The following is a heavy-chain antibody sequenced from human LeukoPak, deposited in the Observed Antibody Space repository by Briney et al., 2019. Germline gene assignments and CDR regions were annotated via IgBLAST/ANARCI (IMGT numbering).Heavy chain of an antibody. CDR3: ARGHVLRFLEWLMLDY. CDR2: IYTSGST. D-gene: IGHD3-3*01. J-gene: IGHJ4*02. CDR1: GGSISSGSYY. V-gene: IGHV4-61*02. Sequence: PSQTLSLTCTVSGGSISSGSYYWSWIRQPAEKGLEWIGRIYTSGSTNYNPSLKSRVTISVDTSKNQFSLKLSSVTAADTAVYYCARGHVLRFLEWLMLDYWGQGTLVTVSS.